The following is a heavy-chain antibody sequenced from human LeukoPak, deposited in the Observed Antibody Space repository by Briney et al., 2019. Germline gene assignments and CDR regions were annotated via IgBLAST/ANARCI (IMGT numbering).Heavy chain of an antibody. J-gene: IGHJ4*02. CDR3: AKRSSSSSSWYVVDY. CDR1: GYTFTSYG. CDR2: ISAYNGNT. D-gene: IGHD6-13*01. V-gene: IGHV1-18*01. Sequence: ASVKVSCKASGYTFTSYGISWVRQAPGQGLEWMGWISAYNGNTNYAQKLQGRVTMTTDTSTSTAYMELRSLRSDDTAVYYCAKRSSSSSSWYVVDYWGQGTLVTVSS.